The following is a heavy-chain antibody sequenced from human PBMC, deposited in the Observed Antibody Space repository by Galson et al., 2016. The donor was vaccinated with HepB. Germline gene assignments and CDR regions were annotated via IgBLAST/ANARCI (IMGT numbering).Heavy chain of an antibody. J-gene: IGHJ5*01. D-gene: IGHD4-11*01. CDR2: ISSTSTYT. CDR1: GFSFSNYY. V-gene: IGHV3-11*03. Sequence: SLRLSCAASGFSFSNYYMTWIRKAPGKGLEWISYISSTSTYTNYADSVKGRFTISRDNVKNSLYLQMNSLSAEDTAMYYCAKCDTTVTDCNIFDSWGQGTLVTVSP. CDR3: AKCDTTVTDCNIFDS.